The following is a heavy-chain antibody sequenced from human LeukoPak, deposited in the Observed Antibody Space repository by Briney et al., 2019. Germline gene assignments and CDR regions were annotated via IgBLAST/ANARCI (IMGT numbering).Heavy chain of an antibody. D-gene: IGHD5-18*01. CDR1: GFNFRFYI. J-gene: IGHJ4*02. Sequence: GVSLRLSCAASGFNFRFYIMNWVRQAQGKGLEWISYISSDAKTVNYADSVKGRFTISRDNAKNSLYLQMNSLSADDTAVYYCARVGSRYGPPNSWGQGTLVTVSS. CDR2: ISSDAKTV. CDR3: ARVGSRYGPPNS. V-gene: IGHV3-48*01.